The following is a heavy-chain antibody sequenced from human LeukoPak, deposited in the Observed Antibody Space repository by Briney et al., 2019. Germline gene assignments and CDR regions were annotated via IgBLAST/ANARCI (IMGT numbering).Heavy chain of an antibody. J-gene: IGHJ4*02. CDR1: GFTFSSYG. Sequence: GGSLRLSCAASGFTFSSYGMHWVRQAPGKGLEWVAFIRHYGSNRYYADSVRGRFTISRDNSNNTLYLQMDSLSAEDTAVFYCAKAGFCSGGSCSFDSWGQGTLVTVSS. V-gene: IGHV3-30*02. CDR2: IRHYGSNR. CDR3: AKAGFCSGGSCSFDS. D-gene: IGHD2-15*01.